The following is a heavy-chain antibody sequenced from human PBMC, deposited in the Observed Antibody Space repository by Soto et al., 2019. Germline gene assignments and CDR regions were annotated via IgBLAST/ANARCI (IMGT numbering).Heavy chain of an antibody. J-gene: IGHJ6*02. Sequence: SETLSLTCAVSGGSVTSGGSCWTWIRLSPGRGLEWIGYIYHSGFTYYNPSLKSRVTISVDTSKNQFSLKLSSVTAADTAVYYCARGCITMVRGVISPYGMDVWGQGTTVTVSS. CDR2: IYHSGFT. CDR1: GGSVTSGGSC. V-gene: IGHV4-30-2*06. CDR3: ARGCITMVRGVISPYGMDV. D-gene: IGHD3-10*01.